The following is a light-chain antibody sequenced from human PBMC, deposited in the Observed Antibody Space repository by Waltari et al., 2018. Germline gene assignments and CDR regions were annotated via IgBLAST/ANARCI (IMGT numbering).Light chain of an antibody. CDR3: HQRSNWPLRT. CDR1: QSVSSY. V-gene: IGKV3-11*01. J-gene: IGKJ5*01. Sequence: EIVLTQSPATLALSPGERATLSCRASQSVSSYLAWYQQKPGQAPRLLIYDASNRATAIPPRFIGGGSSTDFTLTISSLEPEDFAVYYCHQRSNWPLRTFGQGTRLEIK. CDR2: DAS.